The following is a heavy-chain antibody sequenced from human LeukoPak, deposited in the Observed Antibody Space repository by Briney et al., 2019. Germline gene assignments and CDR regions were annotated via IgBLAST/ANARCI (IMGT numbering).Heavy chain of an antibody. V-gene: IGHV3-48*03. CDR2: ISSSGSTI. D-gene: IGHD1-26*01. Sequence: GGSLRLSCAASGFTFSSYEMNWVRQAPGKGLEWVSYISSSGSTIYYADSVKGRFTISRDNSKNTLYLQMNSLRAEDTAVYYCAKTFSWDYYMDVWGKGTTVTVSS. CDR1: GFTFSSYE. J-gene: IGHJ6*03. CDR3: AKTFSWDYYMDV.